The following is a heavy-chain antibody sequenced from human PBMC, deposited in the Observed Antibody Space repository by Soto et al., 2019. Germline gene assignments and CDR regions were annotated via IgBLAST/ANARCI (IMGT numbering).Heavy chain of an antibody. CDR3: ARESYSSYDILTGYYPNFDY. CDR1: GYTFTSYG. Sequence: GASVKVSCKASGYTFTSYGISWVRQAPGQGLEWMGWISAYNGNTNYAQKLQGRVTMTTDTSTSTAYMELRSLRSDDTAVYYCARESYSSYDILTGYYPNFDYWGQGTLVTVSS. J-gene: IGHJ4*02. D-gene: IGHD3-9*01. V-gene: IGHV1-18*01. CDR2: ISAYNGNT.